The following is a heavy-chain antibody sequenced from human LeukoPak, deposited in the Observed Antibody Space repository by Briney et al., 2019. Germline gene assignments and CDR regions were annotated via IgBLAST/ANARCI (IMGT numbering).Heavy chain of an antibody. CDR3: ARAGYYYDSSGYYY. CDR1: GFTFSSYW. V-gene: IGHV3-74*01. J-gene: IGHJ4*02. Sequence: RPGGSLRLSCAASGFTFSSYWTHWVRQAPGKGLVWVSRINTDGSSTSYADSVKGRFTISRDNAKNTLYLQMNSLRAEDTAVYYCARAGYYYDSSGYYYWGQGTLVTVSS. CDR2: INTDGSST. D-gene: IGHD3-22*01.